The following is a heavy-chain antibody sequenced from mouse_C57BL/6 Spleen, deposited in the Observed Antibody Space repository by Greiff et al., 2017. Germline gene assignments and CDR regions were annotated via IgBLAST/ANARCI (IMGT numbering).Heavy chain of an antibody. J-gene: IGHJ4*01. V-gene: IGHV5-16*01. CDR3: ARITTVVARAMDF. D-gene: IGHD1-1*01. CDR1: GFTFSDYY. Sequence: DVQLQESEGGLVQPGSSMKLSCTASGFTFSDYYMAWVRQVPEKGLEWVANINYDGSSTYYLDSLKSRFIISRDSAKNILYLQMSSLKSEDTATYYCARITTVVARAMDFWGQGTSVTVSS. CDR2: INYDGSST.